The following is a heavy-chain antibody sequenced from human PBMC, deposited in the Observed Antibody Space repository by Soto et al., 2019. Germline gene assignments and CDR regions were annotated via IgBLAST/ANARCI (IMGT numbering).Heavy chain of an antibody. CDR2: ISYDGSNK. V-gene: IGHV3-30*18. J-gene: IGHJ4*02. D-gene: IGHD3-10*01. Sequence: GGSLRLSCAASGFIFSSYGMHWVRQAPGKGLEWVAVISYDGSNKYYADSVKGRFTISRDNSKNTLFLQMNSLRAEDTAVYYCAKEDGSGSYYNVGPFDYWGQGTLVTVSS. CDR3: AKEDGSGSYYNVGPFDY. CDR1: GFIFSSYG.